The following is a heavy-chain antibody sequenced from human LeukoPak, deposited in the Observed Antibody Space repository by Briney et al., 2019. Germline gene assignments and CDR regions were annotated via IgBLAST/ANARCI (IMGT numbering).Heavy chain of an antibody. J-gene: IGHJ3*02. D-gene: IGHD1-26*01. CDR3: ARSRIVGATYAFDI. CDR1: GGSISSYY. V-gene: IGHV4-59*12. CDR2: IYYSGST. Sequence: PSETLSLTCTVSGGSISSYYWSWIRQPPGKGLEWIGYIYYSGSTNYNPSLKSRVTISVDRSKNQFSLKLSSVTAADTAVYYCARSRIVGATYAFDIWGQGTMVTVSS.